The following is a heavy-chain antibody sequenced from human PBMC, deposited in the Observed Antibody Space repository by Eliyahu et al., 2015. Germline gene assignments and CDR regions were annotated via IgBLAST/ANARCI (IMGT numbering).Heavy chain of an antibody. Sequence: EVQLVESGGGLVQPGKSLRLSCAASGFXFDDYAMHWVRQAPGKGLEWVSGISWNSGSIGYADSVKGRFTISRDNAKNSLYLQMNSLRAEDTALYYCAKAGHYDFWLREGWGQGTLVTVSS. D-gene: IGHD3-3*01. CDR3: AKAGHYDFWLREG. V-gene: IGHV3-9*01. CDR1: GFXFDDYA. J-gene: IGHJ4*02. CDR2: ISWNSGSI.